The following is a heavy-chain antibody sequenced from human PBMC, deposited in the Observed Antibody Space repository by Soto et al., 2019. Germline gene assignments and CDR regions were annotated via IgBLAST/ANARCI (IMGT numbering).Heavy chain of an antibody. D-gene: IGHD2-15*01. V-gene: IGHV3-30*14. Sequence: PGGSLRLSCAASAFTFSSYAMHWVRQAPGKGLEWVAVISYDGGNKYYADSVKGRFTITRDNSKNSLYVQMNSLRAEDTALYYCAREAGSLDYWGQGTLVTISS. CDR1: AFTFSSYA. CDR2: ISYDGGNK. CDR3: AREAGSLDY. J-gene: IGHJ4*02.